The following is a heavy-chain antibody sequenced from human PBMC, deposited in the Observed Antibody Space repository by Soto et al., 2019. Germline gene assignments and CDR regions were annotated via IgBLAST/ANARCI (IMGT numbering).Heavy chain of an antibody. V-gene: IGHV1-3*01. Sequence: ASVKVSCKASGYTFTNYAMHWVRQAPGQRLEWMGWINAGNGNTKYSQKFQGRVTMTRDTSTSTVYMELSSLRSEDTAVYYCARRLNKRAFNWIDPWGQGTLVTVSS. CDR3: ARRLNKRAFNWIDP. CDR2: INAGNGNT. J-gene: IGHJ5*02. CDR1: GYTFTNYA.